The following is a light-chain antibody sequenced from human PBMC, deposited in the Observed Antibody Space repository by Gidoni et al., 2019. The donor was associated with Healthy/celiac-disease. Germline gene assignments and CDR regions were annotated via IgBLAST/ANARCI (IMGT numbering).Light chain of an antibody. CDR2: AAS. CDR3: QQSYSTLYT. Sequence: EIQRTQSPSSLSASVGDRVTITCRASQSISSYLNWYQQKPGKAPKLLIYAASSLQSGVPSRFSGSGSGTDFTLTISSLQPEDFATYYCQQSYSTLYTFGQGTKLEIK. V-gene: IGKV1-39*01. J-gene: IGKJ2*01. CDR1: QSISSY.